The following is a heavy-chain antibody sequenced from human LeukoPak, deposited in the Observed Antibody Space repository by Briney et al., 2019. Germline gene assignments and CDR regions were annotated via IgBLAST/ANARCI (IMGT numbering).Heavy chain of an antibody. D-gene: IGHD3-10*01. Sequence: GGSLRLSCAASGFTFSSHAMSWVRQAPGKGLEWVSGISGSGSGTYYPDSVEGRFIISRDNSDNTLHLQMNSLRAEDTAVYYCGERLSPGTKGRGSFGHFGIDVWGPGTTVTVSS. V-gene: IGHV3-23*01. CDR3: GERLSPGTKGRGSFGHFGIDV. CDR2: ISGSGSGT. J-gene: IGHJ6*02. CDR1: GFTFSSHA.